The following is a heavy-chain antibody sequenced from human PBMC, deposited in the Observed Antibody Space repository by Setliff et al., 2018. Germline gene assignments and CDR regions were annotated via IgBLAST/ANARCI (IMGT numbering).Heavy chain of an antibody. J-gene: IGHJ4*02. CDR3: ARGIRVGVGAANY. D-gene: IGHD1-26*01. V-gene: IGHV4-34*01. Sequence: SETLSLTCAVYGGSFSGYYWSWIRQPPGKGLEWIGEINHSGSTNYNPSLKSRVTISVDTSNNQFSLELSSVTAADTAVYYCARGIRVGVGAANYWGQGTLVTVSS. CDR1: GGSFSGYY. CDR2: INHSGST.